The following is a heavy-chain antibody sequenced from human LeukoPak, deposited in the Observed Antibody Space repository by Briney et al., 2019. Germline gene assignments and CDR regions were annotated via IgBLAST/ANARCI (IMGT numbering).Heavy chain of an antibody. Sequence: HTGGSLRLSCAASGFTFSSYAMHWVRQAPGKGLEWVAVISYDGSNKYYADSVKGRFTISRDNAQNSLYLQINSLRAEDTAVYYCARDPYSGRYGDYYYYMDVWGKGTTVTISS. CDR3: ARDPYSGRYGDYYYYMDV. J-gene: IGHJ6*03. D-gene: IGHD1-26*01. CDR2: ISYDGSNK. V-gene: IGHV3-30*04. CDR1: GFTFSSYA.